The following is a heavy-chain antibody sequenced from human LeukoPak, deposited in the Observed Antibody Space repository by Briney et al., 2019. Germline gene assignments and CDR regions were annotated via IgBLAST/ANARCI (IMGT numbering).Heavy chain of an antibody. J-gene: IGHJ4*02. V-gene: IGHV1-24*01. Sequence: ASVKVSCKVSGYTLTELSMHWVRQVPGKGLEWMGGFDPEDGETIYAQKFQGRVTMTEDTSTDTAYMELSSLRSEDTAVYYCARADLWFGEFDYWGQGTLVTVSS. D-gene: IGHD3-10*01. CDR1: GYTLTELS. CDR2: FDPEDGET. CDR3: ARADLWFGEFDY.